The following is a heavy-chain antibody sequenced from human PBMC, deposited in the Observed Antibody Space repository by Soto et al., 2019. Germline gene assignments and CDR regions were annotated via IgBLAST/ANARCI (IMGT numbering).Heavy chain of an antibody. Sequence: QVQLVQSGAEVKKPGSSVKVSCQASGGTLPSYSINWVRQAPGQGLEWMGGIIPISGTTKSAQNFQGRVVISADKSTSTAYMELSNLRSQDTAVYYCATGGYRGAGSLGGRFPTWGQGTLVTVSS. CDR3: ATGGYRGAGSLGGRFPT. D-gene: IGHD3-10*01. J-gene: IGHJ5*02. CDR2: IIPISGTT. CDR1: GGTLPSYS. V-gene: IGHV1-69*06.